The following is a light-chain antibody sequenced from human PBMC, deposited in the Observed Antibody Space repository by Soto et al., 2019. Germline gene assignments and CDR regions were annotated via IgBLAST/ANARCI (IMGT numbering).Light chain of an antibody. CDR1: SSNIGNNY. Sequence: QSVLTQPPSVSAAPGQKVTISCSGSSSNIGNNYVSWYQQLAGTAPKLLIYDDNKRPSGIPDRFSGSKSGTSATLGITGFQTGDEADYYCGSWDSSLSAYVFGKGTKVTVL. V-gene: IGLV1-51*01. J-gene: IGLJ1*01. CDR3: GSWDSSLSAYV. CDR2: DDN.